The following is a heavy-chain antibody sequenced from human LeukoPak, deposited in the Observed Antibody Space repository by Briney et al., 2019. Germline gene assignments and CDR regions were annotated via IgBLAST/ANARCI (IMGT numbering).Heavy chain of an antibody. Sequence: GGTLRLSCVASGFLFSSHGMSWVRQAPGKGLQWVSAISGSGGSTYYADSVKGRFTISRDNSKNTLYLQMNSLRAEDTAIYYCARDERLLSFLKWGQGTLVTVSS. CDR3: ARDERLLSFLK. D-gene: IGHD3-3*01. V-gene: IGHV3-23*01. J-gene: IGHJ4*02. CDR2: ISGSGGST. CDR1: GFLFSSHG.